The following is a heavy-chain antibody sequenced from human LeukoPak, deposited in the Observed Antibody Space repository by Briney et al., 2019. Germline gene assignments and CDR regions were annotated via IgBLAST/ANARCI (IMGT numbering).Heavy chain of an antibody. CDR3: ARGLCSSTSRYGSMTTYYFDY. J-gene: IGHJ4*02. D-gene: IGHD2-2*01. CDR2: INHSGST. V-gene: IGHV4-34*01. CDR1: GGSFSGYY. Sequence: SETLSLTCAVYGGSFSGYYWSWIRQPPGKGLEWIGEINHSGSTNYNPSLKSRVTISVDMSKNQFSLKLSSVTAADTAVYYCARGLCSSTSRYGSMTTYYFDYWGQGTLVTVSS.